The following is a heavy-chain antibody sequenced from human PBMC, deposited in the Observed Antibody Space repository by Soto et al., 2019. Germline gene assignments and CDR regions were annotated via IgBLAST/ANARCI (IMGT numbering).Heavy chain of an antibody. J-gene: IGHJ6*04. CDR2: ISGSGGST. CDR3: AKCPGTTSVRGIDV. D-gene: IGHD1-7*01. CDR1: GFTFRSYA. Sequence: SLRVSXAASGFTFRSYAMSFVRQAPGKGLEWVSAISGSGGSTYYADSVKGRFTISRDNSKNTLYLQMNSLRAEDTAVYYCAKCPGTTSVRGIDVWAKRTTVTVSS. V-gene: IGHV3-23*01.